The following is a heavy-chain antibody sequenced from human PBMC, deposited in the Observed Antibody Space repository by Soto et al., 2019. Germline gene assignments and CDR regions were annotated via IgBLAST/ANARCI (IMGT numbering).Heavy chain of an antibody. Sequence: SPRPSCSASGFPFSRDDKHWVPQGSGKCLEWVSAIGAAGGTYYPGSVKGRFTISRENAKNSLYLQMNSLRAGDTAVYYCARVGLSDCSGGSCYSYDYWGQGTLVTVSS. V-gene: IGHV3-13*01. D-gene: IGHD2-15*01. J-gene: IGHJ4*02. CDR3: ARVGLSDCSGGSCYSYDY. CDR2: IGAAGGT. CDR1: GFPFSRDD.